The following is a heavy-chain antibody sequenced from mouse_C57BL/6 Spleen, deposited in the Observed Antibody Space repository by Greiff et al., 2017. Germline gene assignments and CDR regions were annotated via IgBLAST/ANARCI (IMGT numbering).Heavy chain of an antibody. CDR3: ARQSSGNFDY. D-gene: IGHD3-2*02. V-gene: IGHV5-12*01. J-gene: IGHJ2*01. CDR2: ISNGGGST. Sequence: EVKLVESGGGLVQPGGSLKLSCAASGFTFSDYYMYWVRQTPEKRLEWVAYISNGGGSTYYPDTVKGRFTISRDNANNTLYLQMSRLKSEDTAMYYCARQSSGNFDYWGQGTTLTVSS. CDR1: GFTFSDYY.